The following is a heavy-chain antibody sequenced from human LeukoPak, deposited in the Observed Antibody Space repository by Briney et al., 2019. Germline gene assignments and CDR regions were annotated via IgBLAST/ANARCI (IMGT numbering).Heavy chain of an antibody. D-gene: IGHD4-23*01. CDR3: ARVRSYGGNVNFDP. V-gene: IGHV1-2*02. Sequence: ASVKVSCKASGYTFTGYYMHWVRQAPGQGLEWMGWINPNSGGTNYAQKFQGRVTMTRDTSISTAYMELSRLRSDDTAVYYCARVRSYGGNVNFDPWGQGTLVTVSS. J-gene: IGHJ5*02. CDR1: GYTFTGYY. CDR2: INPNSGGT.